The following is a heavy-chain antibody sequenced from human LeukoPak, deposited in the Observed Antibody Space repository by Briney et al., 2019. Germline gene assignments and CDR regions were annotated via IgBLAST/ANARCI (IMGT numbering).Heavy chain of an antibody. CDR1: GGSISSGDYY. D-gene: IGHD3-22*01. Sequence: SETLSLTCTVSGGSISSGDYYWSWIRQPPGKGLEWIGYIYYSGSTYYNPSLKSRVTISVDTSKNQFSLKLSSVTAADTAVYYCARVLGSSGYYSPYFDYWGQGTLVTVSP. V-gene: IGHV4-30-4*01. J-gene: IGHJ4*02. CDR3: ARVLGSSGYYSPYFDY. CDR2: IYYSGST.